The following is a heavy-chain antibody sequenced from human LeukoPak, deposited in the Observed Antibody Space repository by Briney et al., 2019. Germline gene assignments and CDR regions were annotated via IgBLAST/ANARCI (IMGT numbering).Heavy chain of an antibody. D-gene: IGHD5-24*01. CDR3: AREVEMARQFDC. Sequence: SDTLSLTCTVSGGSISSHCWSWIRQPAGKGLEWIGRISTTGSTNYNPSLKSRVTMSVDTSKNQFSLKLTSVTAADTAMYYCAREVEMARQFDCWGQGTLVTVSS. CDR2: ISTTGST. CDR1: GGSISSHC. V-gene: IGHV4-4*07. J-gene: IGHJ4*02.